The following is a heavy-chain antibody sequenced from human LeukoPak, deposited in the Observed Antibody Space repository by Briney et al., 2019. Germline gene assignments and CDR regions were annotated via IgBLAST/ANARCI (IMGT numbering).Heavy chain of an antibody. D-gene: IGHD4-17*01. CDR3: ARGPTVTTNDRLWY. J-gene: IGHJ4*02. CDR1: GGTFSSYA. V-gene: IGHV1-69*05. Sequence: ASVKVSCKASGGTFSSYAISWVRQAPGQGLEWMGGIIPIFGTANYAQKFQGRVTITTDESTSTAYMELSSLRSEDTAVYYCARGPTVTTNDRLWYWGQGTLVTVSS. CDR2: IIPIFGTA.